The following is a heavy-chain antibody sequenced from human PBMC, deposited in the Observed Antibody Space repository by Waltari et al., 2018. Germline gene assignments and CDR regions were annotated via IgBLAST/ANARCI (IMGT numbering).Heavy chain of an antibody. V-gene: IGHV3-33*06. D-gene: IGHD2-8*02. Sequence: QVQLVESGGGVVQPGRSLRLSCAASGFTFSRYAMHWVRQAPGKGVWWVVVIWYDGSYKFYADSVKGRFSISRDNPKNTLHLQMDSLRAEDSAIYYCAKDGSASRLVRYYLDSWGPGTLVTVSS. CDR1: GFTFSRYA. CDR2: IWYDGSYK. CDR3: AKDGSASRLVRYYLDS. J-gene: IGHJ4*02.